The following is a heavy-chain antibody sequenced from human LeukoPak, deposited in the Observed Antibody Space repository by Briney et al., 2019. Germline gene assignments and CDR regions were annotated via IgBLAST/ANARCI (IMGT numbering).Heavy chain of an antibody. CDR1: GDSVSNKDAA. D-gene: IGHD2-15*01. Sequence: SQTLSLTCAISGDSVSNKDAAWNGSSQSPSRVLELLGRTYYRCKWSNDYAVSVKRRLTINPDTSKNQFSLQLKSVTPDDTAVYYCARQSLGYVDYWGQGSRVTVSS. CDR2: TYYRCKWSN. CDR3: ARQSLGYVDY. V-gene: IGHV6-1*01. J-gene: IGHJ4*02.